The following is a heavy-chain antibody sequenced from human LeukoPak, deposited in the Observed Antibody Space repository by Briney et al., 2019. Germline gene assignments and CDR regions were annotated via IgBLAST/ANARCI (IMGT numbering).Heavy chain of an antibody. J-gene: IGHJ6*02. CDR1: GGTFRRYV. Sequence: ASVKVSCKASGGTFRRYVLSWLRQAPGQGLEWMGWISGYNGNTKYAQKFQSRVTMTTDTSTNTVNMELRSLRSDDTAVFYCARSGSHNYYYYGMDVWGQGTTVIVSS. CDR3: ARSGSHNYYYYGMDV. D-gene: IGHD1-26*01. V-gene: IGHV1-18*01. CDR2: ISGYNGNT.